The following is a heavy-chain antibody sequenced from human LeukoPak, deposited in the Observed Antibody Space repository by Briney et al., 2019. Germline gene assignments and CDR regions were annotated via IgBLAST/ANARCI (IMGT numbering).Heavy chain of an antibody. Sequence: PGRSLRLSCAASGFNFDDHGMHWVRQAPGKGLEWVSGISWSSGIIGYADSVKGRFTISRDSAKNSLDLQMESLRAEDTAVYYCAKDTGSPADAITMEDNAFDIWGQGTMVTVSS. CDR1: GFNFDDHG. D-gene: IGHD3-3*01. V-gene: IGHV3-9*01. CDR2: ISWSSGII. J-gene: IGHJ3*02. CDR3: AKDTGSPADAITMEDNAFDI.